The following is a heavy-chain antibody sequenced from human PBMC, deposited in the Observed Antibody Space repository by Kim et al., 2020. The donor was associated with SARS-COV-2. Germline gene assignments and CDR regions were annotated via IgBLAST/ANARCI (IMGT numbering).Heavy chain of an antibody. V-gene: IGHV3-23*01. J-gene: IGHJ5*02. D-gene: IGHD5-12*01. CDR2: ISGSGGST. CDR3: AASYSGYDYAKGTDWFDP. CDR1: GFTFSSYA. Sequence: GGSLRLSCAASGFTFSSYAMSWVRQAPGKGLEWVSAISGSGGSTYYADSVKGRFTISRDNSKNTLYLQMNSLRAEDTAVYYCAASYSGYDYAKGTDWFDPWGQGTLVTVSS.